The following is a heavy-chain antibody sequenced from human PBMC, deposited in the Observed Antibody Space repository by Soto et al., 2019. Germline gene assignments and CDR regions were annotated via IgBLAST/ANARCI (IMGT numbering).Heavy chain of an antibody. V-gene: IGHV4-31*03. D-gene: IGHD3-3*01. CDR3: ARVRDWFDP. J-gene: IGHJ5*02. Sequence: SETLSLTCTVSGGSISSADYYWSWIRQHPGKGLEWIGYVYYGGYTNYNPSLKSRVTISVDTSKNQFSLRLTSVTAADTAVYYCARVRDWFDPWGQGTLVTVSS. CDR2: VYYGGYT. CDR1: GGSISSADYY.